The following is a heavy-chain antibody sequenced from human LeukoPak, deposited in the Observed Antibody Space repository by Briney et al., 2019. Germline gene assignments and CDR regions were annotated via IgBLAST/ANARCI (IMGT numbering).Heavy chain of an antibody. CDR1: GGSISSYY. J-gene: IGHJ5*02. V-gene: IGHV4-4*07. CDR2: IYTSGST. D-gene: IGHD2-2*01. CDR3: ARSPQPADIVVVPAATPNAWGDWFDP. Sequence: SETLSLTCTVSGGSISSYYLSWIRQPAGKGLEWIGRIYTSGSTNYNPSLKSRVTMSVDTSKNQFSLKLSSVTAADTAVYYCARSPQPADIVVVPAATPNAWGDWFDPWGQGTLVTVSS.